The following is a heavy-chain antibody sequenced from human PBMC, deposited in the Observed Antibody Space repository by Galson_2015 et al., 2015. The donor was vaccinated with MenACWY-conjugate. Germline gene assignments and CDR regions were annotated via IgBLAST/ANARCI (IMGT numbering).Heavy chain of an antibody. CDR2: VYSSGAT. D-gene: IGHD5-24*01. Sequence: ETLSLTCSVSGGSINGYYWSWIRQPPERGLEWIGYVYSSGATNYNPSLRSRVTMSVDTSKNQFSLNLRSVTAVDTAVYYCARGVRAGEMATFWGQGTLVTVSS. V-gene: IGHV4-59*01. CDR3: ARGVRAGEMATF. CDR1: GGSINGYY. J-gene: IGHJ4*02.